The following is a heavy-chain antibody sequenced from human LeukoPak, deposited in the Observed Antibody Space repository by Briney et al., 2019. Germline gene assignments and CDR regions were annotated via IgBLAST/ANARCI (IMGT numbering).Heavy chain of an antibody. V-gene: IGHV4-39*01. Sequence: SETLSLTCTVSGGSISSNTYYWGWIRQPPGKGLEWIGSIYYAGSPYYNPSLNSRFTISVDPSTNQFSMKLSSVTAADTAVYYCARRTFYYYGSGSYRYQKNNWFDPWGQGTLVTVSS. D-gene: IGHD3-10*01. CDR2: IYYAGSP. CDR3: ARRTFYYYGSGSYRYQKNNWFDP. J-gene: IGHJ5*02. CDR1: GGSISSNTYY.